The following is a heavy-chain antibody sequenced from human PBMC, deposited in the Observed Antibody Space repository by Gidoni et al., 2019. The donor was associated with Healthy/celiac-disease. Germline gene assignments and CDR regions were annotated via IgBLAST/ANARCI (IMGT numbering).Heavy chain of an antibody. D-gene: IGHD4-4*01. CDR1: GFTFSSYG. CDR2: IWYDGSNK. Sequence: QVQLVESGGGVVQLGRSLSLSCAASGFTFSSYGMHWVRKAPGKGLEWVAVIWYDGSNKYYADSVKGRFTISRDNSKNTLYLQMNSLRAEDTAVYYCARDGTTELDYGMDVWGQGTTVTVSS. J-gene: IGHJ6*02. CDR3: ARDGTTELDYGMDV. V-gene: IGHV3-33*08.